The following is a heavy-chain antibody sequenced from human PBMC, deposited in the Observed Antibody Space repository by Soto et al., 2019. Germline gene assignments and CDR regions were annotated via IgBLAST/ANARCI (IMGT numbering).Heavy chain of an antibody. Sequence: PSQTLSLTCAISGDSVSSNSATWNWIRQSPSRGLEWLGRTYYRSKWYNDYAVSVKSRIAINPDISENQFSLQLNSVTPDDTAVYYCARGVESRGRNAFEIWGQGTVVTVSS. V-gene: IGHV6-1*01. CDR1: GDSVSSNSAT. CDR3: ARGVESRGRNAFEI. CDR2: TYYRSKWYN. D-gene: IGHD3-10*01. J-gene: IGHJ3*02.